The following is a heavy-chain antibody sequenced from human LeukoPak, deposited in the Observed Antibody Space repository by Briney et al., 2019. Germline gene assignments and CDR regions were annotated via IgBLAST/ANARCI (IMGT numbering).Heavy chain of an antibody. D-gene: IGHD1-26*01. Sequence: ASETLSLTCTVSGGSIFSSNSYWGWIRQPPGKGLEWIGSIYYSGNTYYNASLKSRVTISVDTSKNQFSLKLSSVTAADTAVYYCARASTSQSYDYWGQGTLVTVSS. J-gene: IGHJ4*02. CDR2: IYYSGNT. CDR3: ARASTSQSYDY. CDR1: GGSIFSSNSY. V-gene: IGHV4-39*07.